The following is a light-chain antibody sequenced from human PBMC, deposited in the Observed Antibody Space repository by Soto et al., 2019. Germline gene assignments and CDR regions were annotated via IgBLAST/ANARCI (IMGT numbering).Light chain of an antibody. CDR2: DVS. V-gene: IGLV2-14*01. Sequence: QSALTQPASVSGSPGQSITISCTGTSSDVGGYNYVSWYQQHPGKAPKLMIYDVSNRPSGVSNRCSGSKSGNTASLTISGLQAHDEADYFCSSYPSSSAPSAVFGGGTQLTVL. J-gene: IGLJ7*01. CDR3: SSYPSSSAPSAV. CDR1: SSDVGGYNY.